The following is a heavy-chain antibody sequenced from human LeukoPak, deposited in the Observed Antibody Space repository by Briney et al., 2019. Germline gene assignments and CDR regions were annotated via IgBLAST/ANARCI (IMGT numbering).Heavy chain of an antibody. CDR2: SYYSGST. J-gene: IGHJ3*02. D-gene: IGHD5-24*01. CDR1: GGSISSSSYY. V-gene: IGHV4-39*07. Sequence: PSETLSLTCTVSGGSISSSSYYWGWIRQPPGKGLEWIGSSYYSGSTYYNPSLKSRVTISVDTSKNQFSLKLSSVTAADTAVYYCARDGEMATPPAFDIWGQGTMVTVSS. CDR3: ARDGEMATPPAFDI.